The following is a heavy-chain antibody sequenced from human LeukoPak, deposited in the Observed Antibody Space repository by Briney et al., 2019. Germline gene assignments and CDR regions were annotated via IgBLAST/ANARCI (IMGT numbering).Heavy chain of an antibody. CDR3: ARIAVAGSGDY. CDR2: ISSSSSYI. J-gene: IGHJ4*02. Sequence: GGSLRLSCAAYGFTFSSYSMNWVRQAPGKGLEWVSSISSSSSYIYYADSVKGRFTISRDNAKNSLYLQMNSLRAEDTAVYYCARIAVAGSGDYWGQGTLVTVSS. CDR1: GFTFSSYS. D-gene: IGHD6-19*01. V-gene: IGHV3-21*01.